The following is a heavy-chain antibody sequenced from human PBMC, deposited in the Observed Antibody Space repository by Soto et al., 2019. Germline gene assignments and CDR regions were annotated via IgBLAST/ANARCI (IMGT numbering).Heavy chain of an antibody. Sequence: PGGSLRLSCAASGFTFSSFAMTWVRQAPGKGLDWVSAISGSGGSTYYADSVKGRFTISRDNSKNTLYLQMNSLRAEDTAVYYCAKGGSRSYVFDYWGQGTLVTVSS. CDR2: ISGSGGST. CDR1: GFTFSSFA. J-gene: IGHJ4*02. D-gene: IGHD6-13*01. V-gene: IGHV3-23*01. CDR3: AKGGSRSYVFDY.